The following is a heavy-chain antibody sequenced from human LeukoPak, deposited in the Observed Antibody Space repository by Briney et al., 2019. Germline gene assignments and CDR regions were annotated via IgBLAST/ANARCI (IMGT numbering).Heavy chain of an antibody. J-gene: IGHJ3*02. CDR1: GYTFTYRY. CDR2: ITPFNGNT. V-gene: IGHV1-45*02. CDR3: ARAGPFDAFHI. Sequence: SVKVSCKASGYTFTYRYLHWVRQAPGQALEWMGWITPFNGNTNYAQKFQDRVTITRDRSMSTAYMELSSLRSEDTAMYYCARAGPFDAFHIWGQGTMVTVSS.